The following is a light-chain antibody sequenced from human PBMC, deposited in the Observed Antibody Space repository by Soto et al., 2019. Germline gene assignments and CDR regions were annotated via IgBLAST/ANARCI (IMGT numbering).Light chain of an antibody. J-gene: IGKJ4*01. CDR1: QSVSSY. V-gene: IGKV3-11*01. Sequence: EIVLTQSPATLSLSPGERATLSCRASQSVSSYLAWYQQKPGQAPRLLSYDASSRATDIPARFSGSGSGTDFPLTITSLEPEYFAVYSCQQRSNWPSTFGGGTKVEI. CDR2: DAS. CDR3: QQRSNWPST.